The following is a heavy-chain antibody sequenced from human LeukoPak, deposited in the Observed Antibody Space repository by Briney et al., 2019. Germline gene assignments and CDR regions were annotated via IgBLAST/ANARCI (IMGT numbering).Heavy chain of an antibody. V-gene: IGHV3-9*01. J-gene: IGHJ6*02. CDR1: GFTFDDYA. CDR2: ISWNSGSV. Sequence: PGGSLRLSCAASGFTFDDYAMHWVRQAPGKGLEWVSGISWNSGSVGYADSVKGRFTISRDNAKNSLYLQMNSLRAEDTALYYCAKEKYSSSGMGYYYYGMDVWGQGTTVTVSS. CDR3: AKEKYSSSGMGYYYYGMDV. D-gene: IGHD6-13*01.